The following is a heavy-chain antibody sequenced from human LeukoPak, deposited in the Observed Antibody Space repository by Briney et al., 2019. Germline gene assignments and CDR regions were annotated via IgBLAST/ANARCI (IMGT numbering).Heavy chain of an antibody. J-gene: IGHJ4*02. V-gene: IGHV3-23*01. Sequence: TGGSLRLSCAASGFTFSSYAMSWVRQAPGKGLEWVSAISGSGGSTYYADSVKGRFTISRDNSKNTLYLQMNSLRAEDTAVYYCAKCITQWELTASCDYFDYWGQGTLVTVSS. CDR1: GFTFSSYA. D-gene: IGHD1-26*01. CDR3: AKCITQWELTASCDYFDY. CDR2: ISGSGGST.